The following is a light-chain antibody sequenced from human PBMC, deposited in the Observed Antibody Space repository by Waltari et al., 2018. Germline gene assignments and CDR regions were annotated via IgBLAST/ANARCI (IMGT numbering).Light chain of an antibody. J-gene: IGKJ1*01. CDR1: QSVSTR. CDR2: GAS. CDR3: HQYNNWPWT. Sequence: DTVMTQSPATLSVSPGEGATLFCRASQSVSTRLAWYQHIPGQDPRLRIYGASARATGIPARFSGSGSGTEFTLTISSLQSEDFAVYYCHQYNNWPWTFGQGTKVEIK. V-gene: IGKV3-15*01.